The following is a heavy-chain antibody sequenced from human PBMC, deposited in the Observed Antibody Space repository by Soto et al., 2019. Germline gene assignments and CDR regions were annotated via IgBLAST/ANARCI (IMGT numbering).Heavy chain of an antibody. J-gene: IGHJ4*02. CDR1: GGSISSGDYY. Sequence: QVQLQESGPGLVKPSQTLSLTCTVSGGSISSGDYYWSWIRQPPGKGLEWIGYIYYSGSTYCNPSLKSRVTISVDTSKNQFSLKLSSVTAADTDVYYCAREGGIVGATTVDYWGQGTLVTVSS. CDR3: AREGGIVGATTVDY. V-gene: IGHV4-30-4*01. CDR2: IYYSGST. D-gene: IGHD1-26*01.